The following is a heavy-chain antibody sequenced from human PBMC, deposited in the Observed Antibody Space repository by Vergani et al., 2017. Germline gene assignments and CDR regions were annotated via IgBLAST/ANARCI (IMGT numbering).Heavy chain of an antibody. Sequence: QLQLQESGPGLVKPSETLSLTCTVSGGSISSSSYYWGWIRQPPGKGLEWIGSIYYSGSTYYNPSLKSRVTISVDTSKNQFSLKLSSVTAADTAVYYCASPSYYYDSSGYYPWDYYYYGMDVWGQGTTVTVSS. D-gene: IGHD3-22*01. J-gene: IGHJ6*02. CDR1: GGSISSSSYY. V-gene: IGHV4-39*01. CDR2: IYYSGST. CDR3: ASPSYYYDSSGYYPWDYYYYGMDV.